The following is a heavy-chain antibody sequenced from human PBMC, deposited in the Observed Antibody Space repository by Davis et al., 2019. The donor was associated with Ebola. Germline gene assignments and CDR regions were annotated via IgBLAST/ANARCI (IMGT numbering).Heavy chain of an antibody. Sequence: GESLKISCAASGFTFSSYDMHWVRQATGKGLEWVSANGTAGDTYYPGSVKGRFTISRENAKNSLYLQMNSLRAEDTAVYYCARDGDSYGYYYYGMDVWGQGTTVTVSS. V-gene: IGHV3-13*01. CDR1: GFTFSSYD. CDR3: ARDGDSYGYYYYGMDV. D-gene: IGHD5-18*01. J-gene: IGHJ6*02. CDR2: NGTAGDT.